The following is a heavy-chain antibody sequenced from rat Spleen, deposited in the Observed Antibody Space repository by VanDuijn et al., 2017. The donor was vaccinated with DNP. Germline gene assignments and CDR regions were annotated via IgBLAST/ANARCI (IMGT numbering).Heavy chain of an antibody. V-gene: IGHV5-7*01. D-gene: IGHD1-4*01. CDR3: AGRPPPTRGPFDY. CDR2: ISYDGSDT. Sequence: EVQLVESGGGLVQPGRSLKLPCTVSGITFSDHNMAWVRQAPKKGLEWVATISYDGSDTYYRDSVKGRFTISRDNAKSTLYLQMDSLRSEDTATYYCAGRPPPTRGPFDYWGQGVTVTVSS. J-gene: IGHJ2*01. CDR1: GITFSDHN.